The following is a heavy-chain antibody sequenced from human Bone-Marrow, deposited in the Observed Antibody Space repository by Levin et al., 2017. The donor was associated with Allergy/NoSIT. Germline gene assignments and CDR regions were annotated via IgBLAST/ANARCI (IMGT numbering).Heavy chain of an antibody. J-gene: IGHJ1*01. V-gene: IGHV4-34*01. D-gene: IGHD2-15*01. CDR1: GGSFNNYY. Sequence: RASETLSLTCAVYGGSFNNYYWSWIRQPPGKGLEWIGEINHSGSTNYNPSLKSRVTISVDTSKNQFSLNLSSATAADTAVYYCASRGYCSGGTCYFAEYFQHWGQGTLVTVSS. CDR2: INHSGST. CDR3: ASRGYCSGGTCYFAEYFQH.